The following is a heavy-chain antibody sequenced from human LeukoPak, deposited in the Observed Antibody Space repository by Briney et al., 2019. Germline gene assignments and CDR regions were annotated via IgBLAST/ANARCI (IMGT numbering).Heavy chain of an antibody. CDR1: GYRFTSYW. CDR2: IYPGDSDT. V-gene: IGHV5-51*01. Sequence: GGSLKISCKGSGYRFTSYWIGWVRQMHGKGLEWMGIIYPGDSDTRYSPSFQGQVTISADKSISTAYLQWSSLKASDTAMYYCARRYYYDSSSFFDYWGQGTLVTVSS. J-gene: IGHJ4*02. D-gene: IGHD3-22*01. CDR3: ARRYYYDSSSFFDY.